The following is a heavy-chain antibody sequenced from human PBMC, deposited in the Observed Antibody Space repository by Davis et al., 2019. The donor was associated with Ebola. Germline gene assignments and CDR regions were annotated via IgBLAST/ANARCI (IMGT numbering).Heavy chain of an antibody. CDR3: ANNRRITIFGVVTYFDY. J-gene: IGHJ4*02. Sequence: PGGSLRLSCAASGFTFSSYAMSWVRQAPGKGLEWVSAISGSGGSTYYADSVKGRFTISRDNSKNTLYLQMNSLRAEDTAVYYCANNRRITIFGVVTYFDYWGQGTLVTVSS. CDR2: ISGSGGST. CDR1: GFTFSSYA. D-gene: IGHD3-3*01. V-gene: IGHV3-23*01.